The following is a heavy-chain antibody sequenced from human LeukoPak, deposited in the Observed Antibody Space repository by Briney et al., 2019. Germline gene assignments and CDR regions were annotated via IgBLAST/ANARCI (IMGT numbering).Heavy chain of an antibody. CDR1: GVTLSSYW. J-gene: IGHJ4*02. Sequence: PGGSLRLSCAASGVTLSSYWMHWVRQAPGKGLVWVSRINSDGTSTTYADPVKGRFTISRDTAKNSLYLQMNSLRAEDTAGYYCVAARADFDYWGQGTLVTVSS. CDR2: INSDGTST. V-gene: IGHV3-74*01. D-gene: IGHD2-15*01. CDR3: VAARADFDY.